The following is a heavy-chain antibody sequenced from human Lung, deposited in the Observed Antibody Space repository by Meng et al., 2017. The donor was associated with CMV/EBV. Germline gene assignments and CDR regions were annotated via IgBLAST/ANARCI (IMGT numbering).Heavy chain of an antibody. CDR1: GYTFSAYQ. D-gene: IGHD1-26*01. CDR3: ARFGGAPVGSTPPDY. V-gene: IGHV1-2*02. CDR2: INPSSGVT. J-gene: IGHJ4*02. Sequence: ASVXVSXKTSGYTFSAYQMHWIRQAPGHGLEWMGWINPSSGVTRSAPKYQGRVTMTSDRYSTAYLELTRLTSDDTAFYYCARFGGAPVGSTPPDYWGQGTLVTVSS.